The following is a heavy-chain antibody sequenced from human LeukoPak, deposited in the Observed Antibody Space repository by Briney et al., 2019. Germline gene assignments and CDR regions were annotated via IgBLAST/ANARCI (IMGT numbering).Heavy chain of an antibody. CDR3: ARGSSVREDY. J-gene: IGHJ4*02. Sequence: GGSLRLSCAASGFTFTNYAMNWVRQAPGKGLVWVSRIHSDGTGTSYADSVKGRFTISRDNAKNTLYLQMNSLRAEDTAVYYCARGSSVREDYWGQGTLVTVSS. CDR2: IHSDGTGT. D-gene: IGHD3-10*01. CDR1: GFTFTNYA. V-gene: IGHV3-74*01.